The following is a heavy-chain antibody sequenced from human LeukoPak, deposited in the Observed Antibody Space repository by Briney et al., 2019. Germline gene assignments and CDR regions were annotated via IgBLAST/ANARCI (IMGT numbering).Heavy chain of an antibody. D-gene: IGHD6-19*01. CDR2: ISHDGRNK. V-gene: IGHV3-30*18. CDR1: GFTFSIYG. CDR3: AKDQSDHNGAWYHNGIDV. J-gene: IGHJ6*02. Sequence: GGSLRLSCAASGFTFSIYGMHWVRQAPDKGLEWVAVISHDGRNKYYGDSVKGRFTISRDNSKNTLYLQMNSLRVEDTAVYYCAKDQSDHNGAWYHNGIDVWGQGTTVTISS.